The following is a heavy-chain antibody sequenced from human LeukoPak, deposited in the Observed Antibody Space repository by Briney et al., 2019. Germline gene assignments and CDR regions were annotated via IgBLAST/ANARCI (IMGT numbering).Heavy chain of an antibody. CDR3: AREAYSSSWYYFDY. CDR2: IYSGGST. V-gene: IGHV3-66*01. Sequence: GGSLRLSCAASGFTVSSNYMSWVRQAPGKRLEWVSVIYSGGSTYYADSVKGRFTISRDNSKNTLYLQMNSLRAEDTAVYYCAREAYSSSWYYFDYWGQGTLVTVSS. J-gene: IGHJ4*02. CDR1: GFTVSSNY. D-gene: IGHD6-13*01.